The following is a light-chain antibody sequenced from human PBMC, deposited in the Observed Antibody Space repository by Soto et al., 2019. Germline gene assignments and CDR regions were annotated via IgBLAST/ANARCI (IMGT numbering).Light chain of an antibody. CDR3: QQVKSFPLT. CDR1: QGISSY. Sequence: DIQLTQSPSFLSASVGDRVTITCRASQGISSYLAWYQQKLGKAPKLLIHGASTLQSGVPSTFSGGGSGTEFTLTISSLQPEDFATYYCQQVKSFPLTFGGGTKVEIK. CDR2: GAS. J-gene: IGKJ4*01. V-gene: IGKV1-9*01.